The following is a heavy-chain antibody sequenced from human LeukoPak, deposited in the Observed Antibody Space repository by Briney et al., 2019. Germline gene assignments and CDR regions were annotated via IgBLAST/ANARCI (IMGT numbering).Heavy chain of an antibody. J-gene: IGHJ4*02. Sequence: SETLSLTCTVSGGSISSYYWSWIRQPPGKGLEWIGYIYTSGSTNYNPSLKSRVTISVDTSKNQFSLKLSSVTAADTAVYYCARHLRRLGVPDYWGQGTLVTVSS. CDR1: GGSISSYY. CDR3: ARHLRRLGVPDY. D-gene: IGHD6-19*01. CDR2: IYTSGST. V-gene: IGHV4-4*09.